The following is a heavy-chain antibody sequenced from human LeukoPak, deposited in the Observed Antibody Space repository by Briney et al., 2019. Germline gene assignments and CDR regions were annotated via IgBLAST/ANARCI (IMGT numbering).Heavy chain of an antibody. Sequence: PSETLSLTCAVYGGSFSGYYWSWIRQPPGKGLEWIGEINHTGSTNYNPSLKSRVTISVDTSKNRFSLNLSSVTAADTAVYYCARRRAVTPSSFDYWGQGTLVTVSS. V-gene: IGHV4-34*01. CDR2: INHTGST. CDR3: ARRRAVTPSSFDY. D-gene: IGHD2-15*01. J-gene: IGHJ4*02. CDR1: GGSFSGYY.